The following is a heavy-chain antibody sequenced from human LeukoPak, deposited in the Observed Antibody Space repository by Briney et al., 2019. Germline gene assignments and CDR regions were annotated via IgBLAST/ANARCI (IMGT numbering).Heavy chain of an antibody. J-gene: IGHJ4*02. Sequence: PSETLSLTCTVSGGSISGYHWTWVRQSPEKGLEWIAYIYYTGTTNYNNSPALKSRITISLDTSENQLALKLTSVTAADTAIYYCVRLTHCDNGCCYFSGWGQGILVTVSS. CDR1: GGSISGYH. CDR2: IYYTGTT. CDR3: VRLTHCDNGCCYFSG. V-gene: IGHV4-59*08. D-gene: IGHD2-8*01.